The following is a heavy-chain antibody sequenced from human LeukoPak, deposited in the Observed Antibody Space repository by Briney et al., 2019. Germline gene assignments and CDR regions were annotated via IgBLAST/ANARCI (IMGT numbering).Heavy chain of an antibody. CDR3: ARVRGATVTTGDYYYYYMDV. Sequence: SETLSLTCTVSGGSISTFYWTWIRQPAGKGLEWLVRIFTSGSTNYNPSLKSRVTMSVDTSKNQFSLKLTSVTAADTAVYHCARVRGATVTTGDYYYYYMDVWGKGTTVTISS. J-gene: IGHJ6*03. D-gene: IGHD4-17*01. V-gene: IGHV4-4*07. CDR2: IFTSGST. CDR1: GGSISTFY.